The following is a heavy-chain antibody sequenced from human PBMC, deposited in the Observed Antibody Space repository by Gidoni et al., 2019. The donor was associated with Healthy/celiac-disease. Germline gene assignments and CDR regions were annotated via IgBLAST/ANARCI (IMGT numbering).Heavy chain of an antibody. CDR1: GFTFSSSA. J-gene: IGHJ4*02. Sequence: EVQLLESGGGLVQPGGSLRLSCAASGFTFSSSAMSWVRQAPGKGLEWVSAISGSGGSTYYADSVKGRFTISRDNSKTTLYLQMNSLRAEDTAVYYCAKAPGYCSGGSCRRALDYWGQGTLVTVSS. D-gene: IGHD2-15*01. V-gene: IGHV3-23*01. CDR2: ISGSGGST. CDR3: AKAPGYCSGGSCRRALDY.